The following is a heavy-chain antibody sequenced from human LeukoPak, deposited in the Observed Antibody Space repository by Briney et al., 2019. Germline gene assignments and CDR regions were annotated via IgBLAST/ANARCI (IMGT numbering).Heavy chain of an antibody. D-gene: IGHD1-26*01. CDR1: GFTFSISA. CDR2: INSGGDDT. V-gene: IGHV3-23*01. Sequence: GGSLRLSCAASGFTFSISAMTWVRQAPGKGLEWVSAINSGGDDTVHADSVKARLTISRDNSKNTLYLQISSLRAEDTAIYYCTKGGSYAPLDYWGQGTLVTVSS. CDR3: TKGGSYAPLDY. J-gene: IGHJ4*02.